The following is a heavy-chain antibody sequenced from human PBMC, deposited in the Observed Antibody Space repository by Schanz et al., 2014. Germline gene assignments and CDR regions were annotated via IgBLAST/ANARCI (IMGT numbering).Heavy chain of an antibody. J-gene: IGHJ6*02. D-gene: IGHD6-6*01. CDR3: AKNWKGHHITGRPGWSDGMDV. Sequence: EVQLLESGGGLVQPGGSLRLSCAVSGFTFSSYAMSWVRQAPGKGLEWVSTISGGGGGYRPYADSVKGRFTISRDNSINTLSLQMNSLRVEDTAEYYCAKNWKGHHITGRPGWSDGMDVWGQGTTVTVSS. CDR2: ISGGGGGYR. V-gene: IGHV3-23*01. CDR1: GFTFSSYA.